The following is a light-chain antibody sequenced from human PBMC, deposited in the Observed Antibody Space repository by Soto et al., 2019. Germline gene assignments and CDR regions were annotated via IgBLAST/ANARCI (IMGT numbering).Light chain of an antibody. J-gene: IGKJ1*01. CDR2: AAS. CDR1: QSISSY. Sequence: DIQMTQSPSSLSASVGDRDTITCRASQSISSYLNWYQQKPGKAPKLLIYAASSLQSGVPSRFSGSGSGTDFTLTISCLHPEDFATCYYHQGYGTSWTCGQGTKVDIK. V-gene: IGKV1-39*01. CDR3: HQGYGTSWT.